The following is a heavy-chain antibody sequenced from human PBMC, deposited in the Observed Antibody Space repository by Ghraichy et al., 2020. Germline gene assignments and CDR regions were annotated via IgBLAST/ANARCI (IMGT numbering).Heavy chain of an antibody. J-gene: IGHJ4*02. Sequence: SETLSLTCTVSGGSISSSSYYWGWIRQPPGKGLEWIGSIYYSWNTYHNPSLKRRVTISVDTSKNQFSLKLSSVTAADTAVYYCARLVTREYSGYVRGDFDCWGQGTLVTVSS. D-gene: IGHD5-12*01. V-gene: IGHV4-39*01. CDR1: GGSISSSSYY. CDR3: ARLVTREYSGYVRGDFDC. CDR2: IYYSWNT.